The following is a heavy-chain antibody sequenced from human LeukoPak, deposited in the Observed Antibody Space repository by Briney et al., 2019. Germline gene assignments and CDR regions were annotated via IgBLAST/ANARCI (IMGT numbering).Heavy chain of an antibody. CDR1: GGSISSFY. V-gene: IGHV4-59*08. CDR3: ARHGNHVGGIQLWLSLDY. J-gene: IGHJ4*02. D-gene: IGHD5-18*01. CDR2: ISYIGST. Sequence: PSETLSLTCTVSGGSISSFYWSWIRQPPGKGLEWIGYISYIGSTNYNPSLKSRVTISVDPSKNQFSLKLSSVTAADTAVYYCARHGNHVGGIQLWLSLDYWGQGTLVTVSS.